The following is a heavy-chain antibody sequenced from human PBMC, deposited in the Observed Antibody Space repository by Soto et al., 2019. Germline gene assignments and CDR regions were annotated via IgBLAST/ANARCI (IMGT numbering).Heavy chain of an antibody. D-gene: IGHD3-10*01. Sequence: EVQLVESGGGLVQPGGSLRLSCAASGFTLGGRSMHWVRQAPGKGLVWVSGIDNAGTASTYADSVKGRFPSSRDNAKNMLYLQMSSLRVEDTAVYYCARGWFGPDVWGKGTKVTVSS. J-gene: IGHJ6*04. CDR1: GFTLGGRS. V-gene: IGHV3-74*01. CDR2: IDNAGTAS. CDR3: ARGWFGPDV.